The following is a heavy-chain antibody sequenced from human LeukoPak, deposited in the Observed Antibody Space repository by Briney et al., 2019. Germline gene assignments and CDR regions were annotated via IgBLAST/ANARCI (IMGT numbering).Heavy chain of an antibody. V-gene: IGHV3-74*01. Sequence: GGSLTLTCAASGFTFSSYWMHWVRQAPGKGLVWVSRINSDGSSTSYADSVKGRFTISRDNAKNTLYLQMNSLRAEDTAVYYCASGPWELYTAAEYFQHWGQGTLVTVSS. CDR1: GFTFSSYW. D-gene: IGHD1-26*01. CDR3: ASGPWELYTAAEYFQH. CDR2: INSDGSST. J-gene: IGHJ1*01.